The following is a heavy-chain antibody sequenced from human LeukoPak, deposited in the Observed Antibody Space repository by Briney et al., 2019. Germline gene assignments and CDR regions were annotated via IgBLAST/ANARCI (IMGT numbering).Heavy chain of an antibody. Sequence: GGSLRLSCVASGLTVSANCMSWVRQAPGKGLEWVSLIYSDGSTYYSDSVKGRFTISRDNSKNTLYLQMNSLRAEDTAVYYCAKDSYSSGWYGFDYWGQGTLVTVSS. CDR1: GLTVSANC. J-gene: IGHJ4*02. CDR2: IYSDGST. D-gene: IGHD6-19*01. CDR3: AKDSYSSGWYGFDY. V-gene: IGHV3-53*01.